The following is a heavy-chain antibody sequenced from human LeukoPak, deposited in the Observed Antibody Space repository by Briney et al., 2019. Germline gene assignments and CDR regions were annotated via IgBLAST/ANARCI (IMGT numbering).Heavy chain of an antibody. V-gene: IGHV4-59*01. CDR1: GGSINNYY. Sequence: SETLSLTCTVSGGSINNYYWSWVRQRPGKGLEWIGYIYYSGSTNYNPSLKSRVTISVDTSKNQFSLKLSSVTAADTAVYYCAGGYSYGSTYYYMDVWGKGTTVTISS. J-gene: IGHJ6*03. D-gene: IGHD5-18*01. CDR3: AGGYSYGSTYYYMDV. CDR2: IYYSGST.